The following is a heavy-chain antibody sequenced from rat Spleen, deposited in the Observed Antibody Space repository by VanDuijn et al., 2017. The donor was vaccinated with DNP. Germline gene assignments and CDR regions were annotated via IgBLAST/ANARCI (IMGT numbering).Heavy chain of an antibody. D-gene: IGHD1-12*03. CDR2: VIYDGRTT. CDR1: GFICSDYA. J-gene: IGHJ3*01. Sequence: EVQLVESGGGLVQPGNSLKLSCAASGFICSDYAMAWVRRSPKKGLEWVASVIYDGRTTYYRDSVKGRFTISRDNAKSTLYLQMDSLRSEDTATYYCATSGYAFDGYPFAYWGQGTLVTVSS. V-gene: IGHV5S10*01. CDR3: ATSGYAFDGYPFAY.